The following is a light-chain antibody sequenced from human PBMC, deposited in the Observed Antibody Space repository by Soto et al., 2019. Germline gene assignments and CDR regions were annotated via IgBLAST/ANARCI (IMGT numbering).Light chain of an antibody. Sequence: SYELTQPSSVSVSPGQTARITCSGDVLAKKYARWFQQKPGQAPVLVIDKDSERPSGIPERFSGFSSGTKVPLTISGAQVEHEADYSCYSAADIGVFGGGTKLTVL. J-gene: IGLJ2*01. V-gene: IGLV3-27*01. CDR1: VLAKKY. CDR2: KDS. CDR3: YSAADIGV.